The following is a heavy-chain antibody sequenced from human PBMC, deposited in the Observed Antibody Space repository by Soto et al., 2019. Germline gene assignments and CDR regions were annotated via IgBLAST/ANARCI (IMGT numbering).Heavy chain of an antibody. CDR1: GGSISSSNW. CDR2: IYHSGST. Sequence: SETLSLTCAVSGGSISSSNWWSWVRQPPGKGLEWIGEIYHSGSTNYNPSLKSRVTISVDTSKNQFSLKLSSVTAADTAVYYCARDNGSGSPNYYYYGMDVWGQGTTVTVSS. CDR3: ARDNGSGSPNYYYYGMDV. J-gene: IGHJ6*02. D-gene: IGHD3-10*01. V-gene: IGHV4-4*02.